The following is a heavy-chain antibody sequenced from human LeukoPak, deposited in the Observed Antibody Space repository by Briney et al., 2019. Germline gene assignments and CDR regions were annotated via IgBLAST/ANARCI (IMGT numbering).Heavy chain of an antibody. V-gene: IGHV3-48*03. CDR2: ISSSGSTI. CDR3: ARDIYGGNSVDI. J-gene: IGHJ3*02. Sequence: PGGSLRLSCAASGFTFSSYEMNWVRQAPGKGLEWVSYISSSGSTIYYADSVKGRFTISRDNAKNSLYLQMNSLRAEDTAVYYCARDIYGGNSVDIWGQGTMVTVSS. CDR1: GFTFSSYE. D-gene: IGHD4-23*01.